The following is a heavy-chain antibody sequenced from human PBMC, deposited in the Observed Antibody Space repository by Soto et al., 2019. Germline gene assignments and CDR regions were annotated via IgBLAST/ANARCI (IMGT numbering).Heavy chain of an antibody. V-gene: IGHV3-13*01. J-gene: IGHJ6*02. CDR2: IGTAGDT. D-gene: IGHD6-19*01. CDR3: ARGSIAVAGTYYYYGMDV. Sequence: EVQLVESGGGLVQPGGSLRLSCAASGFTFSSYDMHWVRQATGKGLEWVSAIGTAGDTYYPGSVKGRFTISRENAKNSLYLQMNSLRAEDTAVYYCARGSIAVAGTYYYYGMDVWGQGTTVTVSS. CDR1: GFTFSSYD.